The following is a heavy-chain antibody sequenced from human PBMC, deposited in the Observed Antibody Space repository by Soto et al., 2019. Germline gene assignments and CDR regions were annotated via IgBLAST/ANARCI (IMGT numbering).Heavy chain of an antibody. J-gene: IGHJ6*02. V-gene: IGHV1-69*06. D-gene: IGHD3-16*02. CDR3: ARVVNYDYVWGSDRRDRGYGMDV. CDR1: GGTFSSYA. Sequence: QVQLVQSGAEVKKPGSSVKVSCKASGGTFSSYAISWVRQAPGQGLEWMGGIIPIFGTANYAQKFQGRVTITADKSTSTAYMELSSLRFEDTAVYYCARVVNYDYVWGSDRRDRGYGMDVWGQGTTVTVSS. CDR2: IIPIFGTA.